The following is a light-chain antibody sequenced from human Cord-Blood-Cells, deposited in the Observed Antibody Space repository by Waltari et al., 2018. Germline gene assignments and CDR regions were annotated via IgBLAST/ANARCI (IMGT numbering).Light chain of an antibody. CDR3: CSYAGSSTWV. V-gene: IGLV2-23*01. Sequence: QSALTQPASVSGSPGQSITISCTGTSSDVGSYNLVSWYQQHPGKAPKLMIYEGSKRPSWVSNRFSGSKSGNTASLTISGLQAEDEADYYCCSYAGSSTWVFGGGTKLTFL. CDR1: SSDVGSYNL. CDR2: EGS. J-gene: IGLJ3*02.